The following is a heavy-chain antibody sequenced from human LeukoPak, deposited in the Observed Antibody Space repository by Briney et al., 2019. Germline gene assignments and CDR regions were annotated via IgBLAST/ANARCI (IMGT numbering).Heavy chain of an antibody. CDR2: ISYDGSNK. D-gene: IGHD2-15*01. J-gene: IGHJ6*03. CDR1: GFTFSSYA. V-gene: IGHV3-30*19. Sequence: GGSLRLSCAASGFTFSSYAMHWVRQAPGKGLEWVAVISYDGSNKYYADSVKGRFTISRDNSKNTLYLQMNSLRAEDTAVYYCARDPPSYCSGGSCYSDYYMDVWGKGTTVTVSS. CDR3: ARDPPSYCSGGSCYSDYYMDV.